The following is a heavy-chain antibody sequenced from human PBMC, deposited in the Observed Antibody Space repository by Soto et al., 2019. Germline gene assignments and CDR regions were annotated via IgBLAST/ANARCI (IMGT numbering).Heavy chain of an antibody. D-gene: IGHD5-12*01. J-gene: IGHJ6*02. Sequence: QAQLVQSGAEVRKPGASVRVSCKTSGYTFDDYLIYWVRQAPGQGLEWVGRINPQSYGTAHAQSFRGRVCMSRDTSINTVFLDLNNLRSEDTAVYYCARGESTDCSTGVCPFNYNYRLDVWGQGTTVTVSS. V-gene: IGHV1-2*02. CDR1: GYTFDDYL. CDR2: INPQSYGT. CDR3: ARGESTDCSTGVCPFNYNYRLDV.